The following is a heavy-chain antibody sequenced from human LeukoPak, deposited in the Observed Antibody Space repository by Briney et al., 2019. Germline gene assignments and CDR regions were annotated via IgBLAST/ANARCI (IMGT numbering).Heavy chain of an antibody. J-gene: IGHJ4*02. CDR3: ASRKLGNDY. Sequence: SETLSLTCAVYGGSFSGYYWSWIRQPPGKGLEWIGYIYYTGTSYNPSLKSRVTISADTSKNQFSLKLISVTAADTAVYYCASRKLGNDYWGQGTLVTVSS. D-gene: IGHD7-27*01. CDR2: IYYTGT. CDR1: GGSFSGYY. V-gene: IGHV4-59*01.